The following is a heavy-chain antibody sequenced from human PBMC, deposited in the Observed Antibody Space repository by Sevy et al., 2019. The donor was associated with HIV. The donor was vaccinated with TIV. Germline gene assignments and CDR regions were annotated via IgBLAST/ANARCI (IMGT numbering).Heavy chain of an antibody. V-gene: IGHV4-4*07. CDR1: GGSISSYY. CDR3: ARAMAGDYGDYVFPALPKDYYYYGMDV. CDR2: IYTSGST. D-gene: IGHD4-17*01. Sequence: SETLSLTCTVSGGSISSYYWSWIRQPAGKGLEWIGRIYTSGSTNYNPSLKSRVTMSVDTSKNQFSLELSSVTAADTAVYYCARAMAGDYGDYVFPALPKDYYYYGMDVWGQGTTVTVSS. J-gene: IGHJ6*02.